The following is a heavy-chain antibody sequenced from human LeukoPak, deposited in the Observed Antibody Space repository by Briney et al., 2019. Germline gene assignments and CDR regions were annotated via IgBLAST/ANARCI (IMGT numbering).Heavy chain of an antibody. Sequence: GGSLRLSCAASGFTVSSNYITWVRQAPGKGLEWVSVIYSGGSTDYADSVKGRFIISRDNSKNTVYLQMNSLRAEDTAVYYCAKLYDSSGYYWSYAFDIWGQGTMVTVSS. D-gene: IGHD3-22*01. V-gene: IGHV3-53*05. CDR3: AKLYDSSGYYWSYAFDI. J-gene: IGHJ3*02. CDR1: GFTVSSNY. CDR2: IYSGGST.